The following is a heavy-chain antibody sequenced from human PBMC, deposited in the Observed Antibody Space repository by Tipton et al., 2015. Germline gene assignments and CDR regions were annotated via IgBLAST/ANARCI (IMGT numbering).Heavy chain of an antibody. CDR2: IYYSGST. V-gene: IGHV4-30-4*01. CDR3: AREAGFLEWLSIWFDP. Sequence: TLSLTCTVSGGSISSGDYSWSWIRQPPGKGLEWIGYIYYSGSTHYNPSLKSRVTISVDTSKNQFSLKLRSVTAADTAIYYCAREAGFLEWLSIWFDPWGQGTRVTVSS. J-gene: IGHJ5*02. D-gene: IGHD3-3*01. CDR1: GGSISSGDYS.